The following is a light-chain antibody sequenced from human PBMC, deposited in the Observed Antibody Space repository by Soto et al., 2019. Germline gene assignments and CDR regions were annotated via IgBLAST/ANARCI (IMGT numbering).Light chain of an antibody. CDR3: RQYNNWPSFT. J-gene: IGKJ3*01. CDR1: QSVSNN. Sequence: EIVMTQSPATLSVSPGERATLSCRASQSVSNNLAWYQHKPGQAPRLLIYDASTRATGIPARFSGSGSGTEFTLTISSLQSEDFAVYYCRQYNNWPSFTFGPGTKVDIK. CDR2: DAS. V-gene: IGKV3-15*01.